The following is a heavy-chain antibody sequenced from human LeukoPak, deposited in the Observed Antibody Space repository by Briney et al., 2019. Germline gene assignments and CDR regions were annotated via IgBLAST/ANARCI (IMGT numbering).Heavy chain of an antibody. V-gene: IGHV6-1*01. D-gene: IGHD3-10*01. CDR3: AREGRVRGVIRQIDY. Sequence: SQTLSLTCAISGDSVSSNSAAWNWIRQSPSRGLEWLGRTYYRSKWCNDYAVSVKSRITINPDTSKNQFSLQLNSVTPEDTAVYYCAREGRVRGVIRQIDYWGQGTLVTVSS. J-gene: IGHJ4*02. CDR1: GDSVSSNSAA. CDR2: TYYRSKWCN.